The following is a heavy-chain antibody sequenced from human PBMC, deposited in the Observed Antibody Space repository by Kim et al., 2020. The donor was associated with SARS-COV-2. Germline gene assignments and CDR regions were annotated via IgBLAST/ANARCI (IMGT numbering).Heavy chain of an antibody. CDR3: ARVFRWAAAGSYYFDY. CDR2: IYYSGST. D-gene: IGHD6-13*01. J-gene: IGHJ4*01. CDR1: GGSISSYY. V-gene: IGHV4-59*13. Sequence: SETLSLTCTVSGGSISSYYWSWIRQPPGKGLEWIGYIYYSGSTNYNPSLKSRVTISVDTSKNQFSLKLSSVTAADTAVYYCARVFRWAAAGSYYFDYWC.